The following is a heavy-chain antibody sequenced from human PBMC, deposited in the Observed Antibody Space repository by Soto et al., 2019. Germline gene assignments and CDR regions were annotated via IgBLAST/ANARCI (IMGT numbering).Heavy chain of an antibody. D-gene: IGHD1-26*01. V-gene: IGHV3-30*18. CDR1: GFTFSHYA. J-gene: IGHJ4*02. CDR2: MSYDGSNE. CDR3: AKDGSHNFDY. Sequence: QVQLVESGGGVVQPGRSLRLSCAASGFTFSHYAMHWVRQAPGKGLEWVALMSYDGSNEYYADSVKGRFTISRDNSKNTLYLQMNSLTAEDTAVYYFAKDGSHNFDYWGPGTLVTVST.